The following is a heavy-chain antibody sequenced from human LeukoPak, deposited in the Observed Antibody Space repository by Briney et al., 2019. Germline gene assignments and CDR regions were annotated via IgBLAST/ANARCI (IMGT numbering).Heavy chain of an antibody. J-gene: IGHJ4*02. D-gene: IGHD3-9*01. CDR1: GDSISSYF. CDR3: TRVAYDILTGYLYYFDY. CDR2: LYASGSA. V-gene: IGHV4-4*07. Sequence: NPSETLSLTCTVSGDSISSYFWSWLRQPAGKGLDWIGRLYASGSANYNPSLKSRVTISVDTSKTQFSLKLSSVTAADTAVYYCTRVAYDILTGYLYYFDYWGQGTLVTVSS.